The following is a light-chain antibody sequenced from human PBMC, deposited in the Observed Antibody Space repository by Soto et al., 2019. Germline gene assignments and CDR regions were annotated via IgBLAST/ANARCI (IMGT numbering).Light chain of an antibody. J-gene: IGLJ1*01. Sequence: QYALTQPASVSGSPGQSITISCTGTSSDVGYYNYVSWYQQHPGKAPKLLIYDVSHRPSGVSNRFSGSKSGNTASLTISGLQAEDEADYYCSSYTSSSLRYVFGTGTKVTVL. CDR3: SSYTSSSLRYV. CDR1: SSDVGYYNY. V-gene: IGLV2-14*03. CDR2: DVS.